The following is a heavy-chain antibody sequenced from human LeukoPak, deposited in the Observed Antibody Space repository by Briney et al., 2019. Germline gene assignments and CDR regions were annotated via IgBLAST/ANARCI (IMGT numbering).Heavy chain of an antibody. D-gene: IGHD2-2*01. Sequence: SVKVSCKASGGTFSSYAISWVRQAPGQGLEWMGGIIPIFGTANYAQKLQGRVTITADESTSTPYMELSSLRPEDTAVCDCARGSEDIGVVASASAENFQHLGQRTLVTVP. J-gene: IGHJ1*01. CDR2: IIPIFGTA. V-gene: IGHV1-69*13. CDR3: ARGSEDIGVVASASAENFQH. CDR1: GGTFSSYA.